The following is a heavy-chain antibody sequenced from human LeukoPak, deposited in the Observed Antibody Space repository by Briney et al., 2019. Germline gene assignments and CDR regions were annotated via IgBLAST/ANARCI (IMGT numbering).Heavy chain of an antibody. V-gene: IGHV4-59*11. J-gene: IGHJ6*02. Sequence: SETLSLTCTVSGGSISGHYWTWIRQPPGKGLEWIGQIHYSGRPDYNPSLKSRVAISVDTSKNQLSLKVTSVTGADTAVYYCARFGVDYDMDVWGQGTTVTVSS. CDR1: GGSISGHY. CDR3: ARFGVDYDMDV. CDR2: IHYSGRP. D-gene: IGHD3-16*01.